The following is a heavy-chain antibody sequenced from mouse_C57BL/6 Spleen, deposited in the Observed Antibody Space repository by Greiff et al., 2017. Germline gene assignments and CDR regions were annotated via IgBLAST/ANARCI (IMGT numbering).Heavy chain of an antibody. Sequence: QVRLHHPEAELRRPGSSLNLSSRPSAYPFPSFWLAGVKRKPGQGLEWIGNIYPSDSENHYNQKFKDKATLTVDKSSSTAYMQLRSLTSEDSAVYYCARLGSPNAMDYWGQGTSVTVSS. CDR2: IYPSDSEN. J-gene: IGHJ4*01. CDR3: ARLGSPNAMDY. V-gene: IGHV1-61*01. D-gene: IGHD6-2*01. CDR1: AYPFPSFW.